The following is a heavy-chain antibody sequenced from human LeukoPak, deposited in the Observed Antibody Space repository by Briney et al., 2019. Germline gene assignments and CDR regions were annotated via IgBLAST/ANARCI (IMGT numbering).Heavy chain of an antibody. J-gene: IGHJ4*02. D-gene: IGHD2-15*01. CDR2: ISSSGSYI. Sequence: GGSLRLSCAASGFTFSSYSMNWVRQPPGKELEWVSSISSSGSYIYYADSVKGRFSISRDSAKNSLYLQMNSLRAEDTAVYYCARGPQFCSGGSCYGYYFDYWGQGTLVTVSS. CDR3: ARGPQFCSGGSCYGYYFDY. CDR1: GFTFSSYS. V-gene: IGHV3-21*01.